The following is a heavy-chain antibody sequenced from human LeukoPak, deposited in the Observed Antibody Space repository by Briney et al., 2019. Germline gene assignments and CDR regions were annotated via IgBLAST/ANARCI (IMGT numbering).Heavy chain of an antibody. J-gene: IGHJ4*02. CDR3: AKDRGLLWFGELFFDY. CDR2: IRYDGSNK. D-gene: IGHD3-10*01. Sequence: GGSLRLSCAASGLTFSSYGMHWVRQAPGKGLEWVAYIRYDGSNKYYADSVKGRFTISRDNSKNTLYLQMNSLRAEDTAVYYCAKDRGLLWFGELFFDYWGQGTLVTVSS. V-gene: IGHV3-30*02. CDR1: GLTFSSYG.